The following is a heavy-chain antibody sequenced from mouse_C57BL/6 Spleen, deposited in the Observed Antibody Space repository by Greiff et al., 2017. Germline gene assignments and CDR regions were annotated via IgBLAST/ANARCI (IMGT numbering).Heavy chain of an antibody. CDR3: ARFFYYGSSYVSYFDD. Sequence: LVESGPELVKPGASVKISCKASGYAFSSSWMNWVKQRPGKGLEWIGRIYPGDGDTNYNGKFKGKATLTADKSSSTAYMQLSSLTSEDSAVYFCARFFYYGSSYVSYFDDWGQGTTLTVSS. V-gene: IGHV1-82*01. J-gene: IGHJ2*01. D-gene: IGHD1-1*01. CDR1: GYAFSSSW. CDR2: IYPGDGDT.